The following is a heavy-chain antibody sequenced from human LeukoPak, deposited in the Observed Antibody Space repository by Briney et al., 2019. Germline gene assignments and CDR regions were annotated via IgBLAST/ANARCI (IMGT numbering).Heavy chain of an antibody. CDR3: ARASIYYDSSGYDY. Sequence: PGGSLRLSCAASGFTFSSYSMNWVRQAPGKGLEWVSYISSSSSTIYYADSVKGRFTISRDNAKNSLYLQMNSLRAEDTAVYYCARASIYYDSSGYDYWGQGTLVTVSS. V-gene: IGHV3-48*01. CDR1: GFTFSSYS. D-gene: IGHD3-22*01. CDR2: ISSSSSTI. J-gene: IGHJ4*02.